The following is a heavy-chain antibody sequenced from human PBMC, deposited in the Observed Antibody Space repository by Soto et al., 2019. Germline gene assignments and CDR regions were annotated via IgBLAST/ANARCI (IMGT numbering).Heavy chain of an antibody. V-gene: IGHV3-20*04. CDR1: GFTFDDYG. J-gene: IGHJ6*03. CDR3: ARGGATARSYFYMDV. Sequence: EVRLVESGGGAVRPGGSLRLSCEASGFTFDDYGMTWVRQAPGKGLEWVSGVNWNGGTTGYADSVKGRFTISRANAKNQLFLQMNSLRADDTAFYYCARGGATARSYFYMDVWANGTTVTV. D-gene: IGHD1-26*01. CDR2: VNWNGGTT.